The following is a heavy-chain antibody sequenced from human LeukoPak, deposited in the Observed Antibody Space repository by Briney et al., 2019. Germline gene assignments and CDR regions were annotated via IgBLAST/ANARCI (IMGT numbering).Heavy chain of an antibody. CDR3: ATYGSGSHYGMDV. CDR2: ISSSSSYI. V-gene: IGHV3-21*01. CDR1: GFTFSSYS. J-gene: IGHJ6*02. Sequence: GGSLRLSCAASGFTFSSYSMNWVRQAPGKGLEWVSSISSSSSYIYYADSVKGRFTISRDNAKNSLSLQMNSLRAEDTAVYYCATYGSGSHYGMDVWGQGTTVTVSS. D-gene: IGHD3-10*01.